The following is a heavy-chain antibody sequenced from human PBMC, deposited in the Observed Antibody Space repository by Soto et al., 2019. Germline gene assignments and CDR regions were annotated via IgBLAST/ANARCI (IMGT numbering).Heavy chain of an antibody. CDR3: ARPNGIAVAGYYYYGMDV. Sequence: WGSLRLSCAASGFTFISYSINLGRQSAGKGLEWVSYISSSSSTIYYADSVKGRFTISRDNAKNSLYLQMNSLRDEDTAVYYCARPNGIAVAGYYYYGMDVWGQGTTVTVSS. D-gene: IGHD6-19*01. CDR2: ISSSSSTI. J-gene: IGHJ6*02. CDR1: GFTFISYS. V-gene: IGHV3-48*02.